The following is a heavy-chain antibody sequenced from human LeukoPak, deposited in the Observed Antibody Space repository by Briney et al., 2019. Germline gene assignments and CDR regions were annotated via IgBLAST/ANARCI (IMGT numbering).Heavy chain of an antibody. CDR1: SGSISSYY. Sequence: SETLSLTCTVSSGSISSYYWSWIRQPPGKGLEWIGEIYHSGSTNYNSSLKSRVTISVDKSKNQFSLKLSSVTAADTAMYYCARGGTTVAGTFWFDPWGQGTLVTVSS. CDR2: IYHSGST. J-gene: IGHJ5*02. CDR3: ARGGTTVAGTFWFDP. V-gene: IGHV4-59*12. D-gene: IGHD6-19*01.